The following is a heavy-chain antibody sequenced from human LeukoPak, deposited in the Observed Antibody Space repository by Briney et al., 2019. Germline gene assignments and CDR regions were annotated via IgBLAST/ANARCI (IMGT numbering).Heavy chain of an antibody. CDR3: ARTYFDFWSDDYYYYMDV. J-gene: IGHJ6*03. V-gene: IGHV4-59*01. Sequence: SETLSLTCTVSGGSISNYYWSWIRQPPGKGLEWIGYIYYSGSTNYNPSLTSRVTISVDTSKNQFSLKVSSVTAADTAVYYCARTYFDFWSDDYYYYMDVWGKGTTVTVSS. CDR1: GGSISNYY. CDR2: IYYSGST. D-gene: IGHD3-3*01.